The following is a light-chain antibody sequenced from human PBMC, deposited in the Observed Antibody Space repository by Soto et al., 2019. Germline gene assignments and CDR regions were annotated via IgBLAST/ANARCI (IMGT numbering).Light chain of an antibody. CDR2: GAS. CDR1: QSVASN. J-gene: IGKJ2*01. CDR3: QQYHNWPPQYT. V-gene: IGKV3-15*01. Sequence: EIVMTQSPASLSVCPGDGATLSCWASQSVASNVTWYQQKPGQGPRLLIHGASTRAAGVPARFSGSGSGTDFTLTISSLQSEDFAVSYCQQYHNWPPQYTFGQGTELQIK.